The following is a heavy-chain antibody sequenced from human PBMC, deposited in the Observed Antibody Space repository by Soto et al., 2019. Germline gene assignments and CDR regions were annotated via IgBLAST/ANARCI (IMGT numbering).Heavy chain of an antibody. V-gene: IGHV1-8*01. J-gene: IGHJ4*02. CDR3: AIYTTSFSYFNH. CDR2: VNPQSGKT. Sequence: ASPKLSYKACGYTLFSNDSNCVRHASKQGLEWMGWVNPQSGKTEYAKKFQGRVTMTRDPSIDTAYMELSSLTSEDTAIYYCAIYTTSFSYFNHWGQGALVTVSS. CDR1: GYTLFSND. D-gene: IGHD1-26*01.